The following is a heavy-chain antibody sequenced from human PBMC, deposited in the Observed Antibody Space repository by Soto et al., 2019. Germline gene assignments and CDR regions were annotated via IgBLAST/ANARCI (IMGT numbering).Heavy chain of an antibody. J-gene: IGHJ6*02. CDR2: TYYRPKWYN. Sequence: SQTLSLTCAISGASVSSNSAAWNWIRQSPSRGLEWLGGTYYRPKWYNDYAVSVKSRITINPDTSKNQFSLQLNSVTPEDTAVYYCARDLWFGESETNYYYYGMDVWGQGTTVTVSS. CDR1: GASVSSNSAA. V-gene: IGHV6-1*01. D-gene: IGHD3-10*01. CDR3: ARDLWFGESETNYYYYGMDV.